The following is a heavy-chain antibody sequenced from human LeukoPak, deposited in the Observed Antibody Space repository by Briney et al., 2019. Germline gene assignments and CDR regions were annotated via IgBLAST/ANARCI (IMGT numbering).Heavy chain of an antibody. CDR1: GGCFSGYY. V-gene: IGHV4-34*01. CDR3: ARVPRYYYGSGSWRNWFDP. CDR2: INHSGST. D-gene: IGHD3-10*01. J-gene: IGHJ5*02. Sequence: SETLSLTCDVYGGCFSGYYWSWIRQPPGKGLEWIGEINHSGSTNYNPSLKSRVTISVDTSKNQFSLKLSSVTAADTAVYYCARVPRYYYGSGSWRNWFDPWGQGTLVTVSS.